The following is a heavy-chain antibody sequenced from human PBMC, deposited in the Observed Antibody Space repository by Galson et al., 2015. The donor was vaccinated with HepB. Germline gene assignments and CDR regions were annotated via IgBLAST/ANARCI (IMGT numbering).Heavy chain of an antibody. CDR3: ATDLGWEQRF. CDR1: GYHFITYW. V-gene: IGHV5-10-1*01. D-gene: IGHD1/OR15-1a*01. Sequence: QSGAEVTKPGESLRISCQVSGYHFITYWISWVRQMPGKGLEWMGRIDPADSYTNYSPSLQGHVTISVDKSISTAYLQWSSLKASDTAVYYCATDLGWEQRFWGQGTLVTVSS. CDR2: IDPADSYT. J-gene: IGHJ4*02.